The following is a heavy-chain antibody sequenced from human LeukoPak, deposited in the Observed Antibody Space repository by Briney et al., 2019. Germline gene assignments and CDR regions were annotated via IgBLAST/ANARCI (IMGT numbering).Heavy chain of an antibody. CDR3: ARAVAGAPEYFQH. CDR2: IYPGDSDT. Sequence: GDSLKISCKGSGYRFNYWIGWVRQMPGKGLEWMGVIYPGDSDTRYSPSFQGQVTISADKSISTAYLQWSSLKASDTAMYYCARAVAGAPEYFQHWGQGTLVTVSS. V-gene: IGHV5-51*01. CDR1: GYRFNYW. D-gene: IGHD6-19*01. J-gene: IGHJ1*01.